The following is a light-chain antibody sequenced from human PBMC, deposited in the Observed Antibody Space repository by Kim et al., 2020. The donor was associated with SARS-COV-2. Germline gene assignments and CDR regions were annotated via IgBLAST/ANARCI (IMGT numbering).Light chain of an antibody. CDR2: GHN. CDR1: RLSHSY. J-gene: IGLJ1*01. Sequence: ALLHTITLICQCARLSHSYAMSYQQEPAHGIQRVVYGHNDPPAGIPDRFSGSSSGNTASLTITGAQAEDEADYYCHSRVSFAKEYVFGPGTKVTVL. V-gene: IGLV3-19*01. CDR3: HSRVSFAKEYV.